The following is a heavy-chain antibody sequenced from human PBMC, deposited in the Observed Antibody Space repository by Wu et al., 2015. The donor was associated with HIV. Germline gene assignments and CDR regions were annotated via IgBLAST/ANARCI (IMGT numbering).Heavy chain of an antibody. D-gene: IGHD5-12*01. CDR1: GGTLSNFG. CDR3: ARDPLGYSGYDSDY. Sequence: QVQLVQSGAEVKKPGSSVKVSCKGSGGTLSNFGFGWVRQAPGQGLEWMGGIIPVLGTATYAQKFQGRVTITADDSTGTGYMELSSLRSEDTAVYYCARDPLGYSGYDSDYWGQGTPVTVSS. V-gene: IGHV1-69*11. J-gene: IGHJ4*02. CDR2: IIPVLGTA.